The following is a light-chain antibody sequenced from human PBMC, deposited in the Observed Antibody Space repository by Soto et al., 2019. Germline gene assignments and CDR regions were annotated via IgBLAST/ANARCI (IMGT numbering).Light chain of an antibody. Sequence: QAVVTQPPSASGTPGQSVTISCSGSSSNMGSHNVSWYQQVPGTAPKLLIYKNSQRPSGVPDRFSGSKSGTSASLAISGLRSEDEADYYCAIWDGSLSGRIFGGGTKLTVL. CDR3: AIWDGSLSGRI. J-gene: IGLJ2*01. V-gene: IGLV1-47*01. CDR1: SSNMGSHN. CDR2: KNS.